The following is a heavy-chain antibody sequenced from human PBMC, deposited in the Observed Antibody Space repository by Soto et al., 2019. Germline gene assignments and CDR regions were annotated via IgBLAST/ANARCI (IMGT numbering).Heavy chain of an antibody. Sequence: GVSLRLSCAASGFTFRSYWMTWVRQAPGKGLEWVANIKQDGSEKYYVDSVKGRFTISRDNAKNSLYLQMNSLRAEDTAVYYCAREGEVLSHLDYWGQGIQVTVSS. V-gene: IGHV3-7*03. CDR3: AREGEVLSHLDY. J-gene: IGHJ4*02. CDR2: IKQDGSEK. CDR1: GFTFRSYW. D-gene: IGHD3-16*01.